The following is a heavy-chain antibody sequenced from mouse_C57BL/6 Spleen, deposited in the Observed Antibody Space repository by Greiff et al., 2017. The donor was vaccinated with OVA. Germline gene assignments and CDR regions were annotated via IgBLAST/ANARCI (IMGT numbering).Heavy chain of an antibody. CDR2: IDPSDSYT. CDR3: GRRGYGSSFDD. D-gene: IGHD1-1*01. J-gene: IGHJ2*01. Sequence: QVQLQQPGAELVKPGASVKLSCKASGYTFTSYWMQWVKQRPGQGLEWIGEIDPSDSYTNYNQKFKGKATLTVDTSSSTAYMQLSSLTSEDSAVYYGGRRGYGSSFDDWGQGTTLTVSS. CDR1: GYTFTSYW. V-gene: IGHV1-50*01.